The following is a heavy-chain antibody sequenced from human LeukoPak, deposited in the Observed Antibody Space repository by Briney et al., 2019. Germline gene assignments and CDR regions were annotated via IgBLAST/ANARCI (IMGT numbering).Heavy chain of an antibody. CDR2: ISSSSSYI. J-gene: IGHJ3*02. V-gene: IGHV3-21*01. CDR3: ARDHATEEGAFDI. Sequence: GGSLRLSCAASGFTFDDYAKHWVRQAPGKGLEWGSSISSSSSYIYYADSVKGRFTISRDEAKNSLYLQMNSLRAEDTAVYYCARDHATEEGAFDIWGQGTMVTVSS. CDR1: GFTFDDYA.